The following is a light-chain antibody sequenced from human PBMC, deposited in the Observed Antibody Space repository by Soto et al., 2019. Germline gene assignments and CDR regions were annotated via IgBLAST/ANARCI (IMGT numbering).Light chain of an antibody. CDR1: SSDVGDNKY. Sequence: QSALTQPPSASGSPGQSVTISCTGTSSDVGDNKYVSWYQQQPGKAPKVIIYEISERPSGVPDRFSGSKSGNTASLTVSGLRAEDEAEYYCSSYAGSNNFRVFGGGTKVTVL. CDR3: SSYAGSNNFRV. V-gene: IGLV2-8*01. J-gene: IGLJ2*01. CDR2: EIS.